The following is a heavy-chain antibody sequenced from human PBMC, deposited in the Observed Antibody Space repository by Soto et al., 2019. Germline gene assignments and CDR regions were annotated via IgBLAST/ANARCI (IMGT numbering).Heavy chain of an antibody. CDR3: ARDRGGIYYYGSGSYYNGDYYYGMDV. V-gene: IGHV4-4*02. D-gene: IGHD3-10*01. J-gene: IGHJ6*02. CDR1: GGSISSSNW. Sequence: PSETLSLTCAVSGGSISSSNWWSWVRQPPGKGLEWIGEIYHSGSTNYNPSLKSRVTISVDKSKNQFSLKLSSVTAADTAVYYCARDRGGIYYYGSGSYYNGDYYYGMDVWGQGTTVTVSS. CDR2: IYHSGST.